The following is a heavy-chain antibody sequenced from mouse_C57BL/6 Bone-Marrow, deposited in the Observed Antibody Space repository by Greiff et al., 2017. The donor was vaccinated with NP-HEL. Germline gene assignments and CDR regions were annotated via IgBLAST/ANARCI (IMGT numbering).Heavy chain of an antibody. V-gene: IGHV10-1*01. J-gene: IGHJ4*01. Sequence: EVQLVESGGGLVQPKGSLKLSCAASGFSFNTYAMNWVRQAPGKGLEWVARIRSKSNNYATYYADSVKDRFTISRDDSESMLYLQMNNLKTEDTAMYYCVRQRGYDGDLRRSAMDYWGQGTSVTVSS. D-gene: IGHD2-3*01. CDR3: VRQRGYDGDLRRSAMDY. CDR2: IRSKSNNYAT. CDR1: GFSFNTYA.